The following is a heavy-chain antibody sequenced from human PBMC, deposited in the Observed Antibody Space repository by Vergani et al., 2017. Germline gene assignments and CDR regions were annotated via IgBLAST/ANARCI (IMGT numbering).Heavy chain of an antibody. CDR2: VYTSGMT. CDR1: GGSINTGAYY. Sequence: QVQLQESGPRLVRPSQTLSLTCTVSGGSINTGAYYWSWIRQPAGKGLEWIGRVYTSGMTNYNPSLKSRVTILVDRSKSQLSLKLTSVTAGDTAVYYCARGMGSAWRGGYMDVWGKGTTVTVSS. J-gene: IGHJ6*03. CDR3: ARGMGSAWRGGYMDV. D-gene: IGHD6-19*01. V-gene: IGHV4-61*02.